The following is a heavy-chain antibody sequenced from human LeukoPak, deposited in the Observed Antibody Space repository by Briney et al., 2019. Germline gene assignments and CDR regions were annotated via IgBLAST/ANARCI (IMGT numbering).Heavy chain of an antibody. CDR3: AREPVAAAGTRYFDY. Sequence: SVKVSCKASGGTVSSYAISWVRQAPGQGLEWMGGIIPIFGTANYAQKFQGRVTITADESTSTAYMELSSLRSEDTAVYYCAREPVAAAGTRYFDYWGQGTLVTVSS. CDR2: IIPIFGTA. J-gene: IGHJ4*02. D-gene: IGHD6-13*01. V-gene: IGHV1-69*13. CDR1: GGTVSSYA.